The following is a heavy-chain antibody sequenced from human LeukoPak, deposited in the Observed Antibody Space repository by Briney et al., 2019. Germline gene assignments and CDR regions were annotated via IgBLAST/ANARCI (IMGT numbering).Heavy chain of an antibody. CDR3: AYTPAPSRHAFNI. CDR2: IYYSGST. D-gene: IGHD4-11*01. V-gene: IGHV4-39*07. CDR1: GGSISSSSYY. Sequence: PSETLSLTCTVSGGSISSSSYYWGWIRQPPGKGPEWIGSIYYSGSTNYNPSLKSRVTISVDASKNQFSLKLSSVTAADTDLYYCAYTPAPSRHAFNIWGQGTMVTVSS. J-gene: IGHJ3*02.